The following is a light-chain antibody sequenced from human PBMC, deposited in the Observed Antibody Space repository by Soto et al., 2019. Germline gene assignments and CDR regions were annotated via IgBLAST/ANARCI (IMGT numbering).Light chain of an antibody. J-gene: IGKJ4*01. CDR2: WAS. V-gene: IGKV1-5*03. Sequence: DIQLTQSPSSLSASVGDRVTITCRASQNINGYLAWYQQKPGKAPKLLIYWASSLISGVPSRFTGGESGTEFTLTISSLQPDDFATYYCQQYSAYPLTCGGGTKVDVK. CDR3: QQYSAYPLT. CDR1: QNINGY.